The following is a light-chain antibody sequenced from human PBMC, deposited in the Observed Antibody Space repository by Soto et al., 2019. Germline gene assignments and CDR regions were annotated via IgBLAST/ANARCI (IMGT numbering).Light chain of an antibody. Sequence: QSVLTQPPSASGTPGQRVTISCSGSNSNIGKNPVYWYQQVPGTAPRLLIYRSDQRPSGVPDRFSGSKSGTSASLAISGLRSDDEADYYCAAWDDSLSNALFGGGTKVTV. V-gene: IGLV1-47*01. CDR1: NSNIGKNP. J-gene: IGLJ2*01. CDR2: RSD. CDR3: AAWDDSLSNAL.